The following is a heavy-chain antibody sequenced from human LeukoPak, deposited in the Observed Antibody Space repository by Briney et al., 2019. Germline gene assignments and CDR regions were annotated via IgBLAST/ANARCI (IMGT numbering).Heavy chain of an antibody. Sequence: GGSLRLSCAASGFTFSSYVMSWVRQTPGKGLEWVSYISISSGTTYYADSVKGRFTISRDNSKNTLYLQMNSLRAEDTAVYYCARGRDMITFGGVIAEPYYFDYWGQGTLVTVSS. V-gene: IGHV3-23*01. CDR1: GFTFSSYV. CDR3: ARGRDMITFGGVIAEPYYFDY. J-gene: IGHJ4*02. CDR2: ISISSGTT. D-gene: IGHD3-16*02.